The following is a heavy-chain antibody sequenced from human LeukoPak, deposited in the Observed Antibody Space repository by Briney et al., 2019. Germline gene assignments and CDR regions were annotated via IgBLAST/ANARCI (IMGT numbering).Heavy chain of an antibody. J-gene: IGHJ5*02. CDR1: GDSISSSY. D-gene: IGHD4-17*01. V-gene: IGHV4-59*08. CDR3: ARRSQENRVTTAKHWFDP. CDR2: VYNIGSA. Sequence: PSETLSLTCTVSGDSISSSYWGWIRQPPGKGLEWVGYVYNIGSANYNASPKSLFTISVDKSKYQFSLKLSSVTAADTAVYYCARRSQENRVTTAKHWFDPWGQGTQVTVSS.